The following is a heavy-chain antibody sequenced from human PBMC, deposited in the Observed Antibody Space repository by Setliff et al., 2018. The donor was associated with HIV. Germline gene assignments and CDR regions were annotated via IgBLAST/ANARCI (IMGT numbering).Heavy chain of an antibody. J-gene: IGHJ6*02. D-gene: IGHD1-26*01. Sequence: ASVKVSCKASGYTFTSYAMHWVRQAPGQRLEWMGWINAGNGNTKYSQKLQGRVTMTTDTSTSTAYMELRSLRSDDTAMYYCARGVNSGSYSSYGMDVWGQGTTVTV. CDR2: INAGNGNT. V-gene: IGHV1-3*01. CDR1: GYTFTSYA. CDR3: ARGVNSGSYSSYGMDV.